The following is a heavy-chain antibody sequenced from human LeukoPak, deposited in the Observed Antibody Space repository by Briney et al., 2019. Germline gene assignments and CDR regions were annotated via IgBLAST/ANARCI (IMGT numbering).Heavy chain of an antibody. CDR2: IYTSGGT. J-gene: IGHJ3*02. D-gene: IGHD3-22*01. CDR3: ARVADYYDSSGYSPGAFDI. V-gene: IGHV4-4*07. CDR1: GGSISSYY. Sequence: SETLSLTCTVSGGSISSYYWSWIRQPAGEGLEWIGHIYTSGGTKYSPSLKSRVTMSVDTSKNQFSLKLSSVTAADTAVYYCARVADYYDSSGYSPGAFDIWGQGTMVTVSS.